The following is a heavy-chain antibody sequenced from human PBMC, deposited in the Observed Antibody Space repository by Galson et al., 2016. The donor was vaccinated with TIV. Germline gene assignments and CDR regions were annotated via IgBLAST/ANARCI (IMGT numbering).Heavy chain of an antibody. CDR1: GFTFSSWH. CDR2: ITYTSATI. Sequence: SLRLSCAASGFTFSSWHMDWVRQAPGEGLEWISFITYTSATIYYADSVKGRFTVSRDNAKNSLYLQMNSLRADDTAVYYCARLRGRSSGYDWGQGTLVTVSS. D-gene: IGHD3-22*01. CDR3: ARLRGRSSGYD. V-gene: IGHV3-48*04. J-gene: IGHJ4*02.